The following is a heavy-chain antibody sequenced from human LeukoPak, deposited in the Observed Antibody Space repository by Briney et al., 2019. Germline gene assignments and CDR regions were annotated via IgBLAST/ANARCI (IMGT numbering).Heavy chain of an antibody. CDR1: GGSISSYY. V-gene: IGHV4-59*01. Sequence: SETLSLTCTVSGGSISSYYWSWIRQPPGKGLEWIGYIYYSGSTNYNPSLKSRVTISVDTSKNQFSLKLSSVTAAVTAVYYCARGRSGYYAFDIWGQGTMVTVSS. J-gene: IGHJ3*02. CDR3: ARGRSGYYAFDI. D-gene: IGHD3-22*01. CDR2: IYYSGST.